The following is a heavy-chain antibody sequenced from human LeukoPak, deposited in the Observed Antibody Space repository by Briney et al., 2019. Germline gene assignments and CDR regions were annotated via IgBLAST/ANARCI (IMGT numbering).Heavy chain of an antibody. CDR2: ISPSGGST. CDR3: ARGGLGVRGAAEN. CDR1: GYTFTNYY. Sequence: GASVKVSCKASGYTFTNYYMHWVRQAPGQGLEWTGIISPSGGSTTYAQKLQGRVTMTRDKSTSTVYMELSSLRSEDTAVYYCARGGLGVRGAAENWGQGTLVTVSS. D-gene: IGHD3-10*01. J-gene: IGHJ4*02. V-gene: IGHV1-46*01.